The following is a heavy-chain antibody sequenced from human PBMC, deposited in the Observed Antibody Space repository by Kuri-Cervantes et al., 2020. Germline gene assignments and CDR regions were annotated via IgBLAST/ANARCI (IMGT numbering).Heavy chain of an antibody. Sequence: SETLSLTCAVYGGSFSGYYWSWIRQPPGKGLEWIGEINHSGSTNYNPSLKSRVTISVDTSKNQFSLKLSSVTAADTAVYYCAREVATITGGYYYYYGMDVWGQGTTVTVSS. V-gene: IGHV4-34*01. CDR3: AREVATITGGYYYYYGMDV. D-gene: IGHD5-12*01. CDR1: GGSFSGYY. J-gene: IGHJ6*02. CDR2: INHSGST.